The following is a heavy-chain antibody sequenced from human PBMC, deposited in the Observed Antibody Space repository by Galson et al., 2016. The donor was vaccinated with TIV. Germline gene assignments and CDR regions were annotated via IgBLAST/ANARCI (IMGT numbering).Heavy chain of an antibody. CDR3: AGGGDYGDY. CDR1: GYTFTSYD. J-gene: IGHJ4*02. CDR2: MNPNSGNT. Sequence: SVKVSCKASGYTFTSYDINWVRQATGQGLEWMGWMNPNSGNTGYAQKFRGRVTMTRNTSVRTAYMELSSLGSEDTAVYYCAGGGDYGDYWGQGTLVTVSS. D-gene: IGHD4-17*01. V-gene: IGHV1-8*02.